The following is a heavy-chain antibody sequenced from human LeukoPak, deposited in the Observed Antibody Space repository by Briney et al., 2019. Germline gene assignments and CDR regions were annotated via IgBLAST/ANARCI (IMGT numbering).Heavy chain of an antibody. CDR2: INDNGDGT. J-gene: IGHJ6*03. CDR3: AKGLRTGVGPYMGYHYYLDV. D-gene: IGHD3-16*01. CDR1: GFTFSSYA. V-gene: IGHV3-23*01. Sequence: SGGSLRLSCAASGFTFSSYAMSWFRQAPGKGLKWVSTINDNGDGTYYADSVKGRFTISRDNSYNTVSLQMNSLRDEDTGVYYCAKGLRTGVGPYMGYHYYLDVWGKGATVTVSS.